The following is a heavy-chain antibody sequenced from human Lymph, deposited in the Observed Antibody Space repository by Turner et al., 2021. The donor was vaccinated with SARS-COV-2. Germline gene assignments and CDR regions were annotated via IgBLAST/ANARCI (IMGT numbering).Heavy chain of an antibody. V-gene: IGHV3-23*01. CDR2: MSVRGGST. CDR1: GFTFSSYA. D-gene: IGHD3-9*01. Sequence: EVELLESVRGLVQPGGSLRLSCVASGFTFSSYAMCCVLQAPGQGLEWVSSMSVRGGSTYYPDSVKSRFNISRDNSKNTLYLQRNIRTAEYTSGNYCAKCQGILTGYNDYWGQGTLVTVSP. CDR3: AKCQGILTGYNDY. J-gene: IGHJ4*02.